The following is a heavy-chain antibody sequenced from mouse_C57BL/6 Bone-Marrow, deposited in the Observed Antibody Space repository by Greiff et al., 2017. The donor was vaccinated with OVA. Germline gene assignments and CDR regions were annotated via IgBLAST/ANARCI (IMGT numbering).Heavy chain of an antibody. Sequence: EVQVVESGGGLVQPGGSLKLSCAPSGFTFSDYYMYWVRQTPEKRLEWVAYISNGGGSTYYPDTVKGRFTISRDNYKNTLYLQMSRLKSEDTAMYYCARHTYYSNPWFAYWGQGTLVTVSA. V-gene: IGHV5-12*01. J-gene: IGHJ3*01. CDR2: ISNGGGST. CDR3: ARHTYYSNPWFAY. D-gene: IGHD2-5*01. CDR1: GFTFSDYY.